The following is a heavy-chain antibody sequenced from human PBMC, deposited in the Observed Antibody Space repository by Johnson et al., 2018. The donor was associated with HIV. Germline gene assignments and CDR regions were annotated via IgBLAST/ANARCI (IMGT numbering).Heavy chain of an antibody. CDR2: IWYDGSNK. Sequence: VHLVESGGGVVQPGRSLRLSCAASGFTFSSYGMHWVRQAPGKGLEWVAVIWYDGSNKYYADYVKGRFPISRDNSKNTLYLQMNSLRAEDTAVYYCARDFGYYYDRWAFYIWGQGTMVTVSS. CDR1: GFTFSSYG. D-gene: IGHD3-22*01. V-gene: IGHV3-33*01. J-gene: IGHJ3*02. CDR3: ARDFGYYYDRWAFYI.